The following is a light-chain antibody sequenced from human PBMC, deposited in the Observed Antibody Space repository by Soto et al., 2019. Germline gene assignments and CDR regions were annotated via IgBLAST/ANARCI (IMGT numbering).Light chain of an antibody. CDR1: QSISSW. J-gene: IGKJ4*01. V-gene: IGKV1-5*03. CDR3: QQYNSYPLT. CDR2: KAS. Sequence: DLQMTQSPSTLSASVGDRVTITCRASQSISSWLAWYQQKPGKAPKLLIYKASSLESGVPSRFSGSGSGTEFTLTISSLRPDDFATYYCQQYNSYPLTFGGGTKVEIK.